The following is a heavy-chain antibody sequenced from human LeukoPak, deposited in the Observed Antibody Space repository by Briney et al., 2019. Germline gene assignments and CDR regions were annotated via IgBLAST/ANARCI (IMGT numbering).Heavy chain of an antibody. CDR3: ARGYSGSYYVAPDY. CDR2: ISAYNGNT. V-gene: IGHV1-18*01. D-gene: IGHD1-26*01. J-gene: IGHJ4*02. Sequence: ASVKVSCKASGYTFTSHGISWVRQAPGQGLEWMGWISAYNGNTNYAQKLQGRVTMTTDTSTSTAYMELRSLRSDDTAVYYCARGYSGSYYVAPDYWGQGTLVTVSS. CDR1: GYTFTSHG.